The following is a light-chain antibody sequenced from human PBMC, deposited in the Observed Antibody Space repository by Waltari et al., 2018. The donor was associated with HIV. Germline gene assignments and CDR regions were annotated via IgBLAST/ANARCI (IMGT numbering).Light chain of an antibody. CDR2: GNS. V-gene: IGLV1-40*01. CDR1: SSNIGAGYD. Sequence: GTSSNIGAGYDVNWYKQLPGTAPKLLINGNSHRPSGGPGRFSGSTSGTSSPRVITELPAADEAEYYCQSSDTTLGAWVFGGGTKLTVL. CDR3: QSSDTTLGAWV. J-gene: IGLJ3*02.